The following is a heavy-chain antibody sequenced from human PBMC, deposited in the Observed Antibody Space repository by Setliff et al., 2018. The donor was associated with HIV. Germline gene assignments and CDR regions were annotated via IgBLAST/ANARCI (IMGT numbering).Heavy chain of an antibody. CDR2: INAGNGNT. Sequence: ASVKVSCKASGYTFTSYAMHWVRQAPGKRLEWMGWINAGNGNTKYSQKFQGRVTITRDTSASTAYVELSSLRSEDTAVYYCARGPSGWPHFDYWGQGTLVTVSS. CDR1: GYTFTSYA. D-gene: IGHD6-19*01. CDR3: ARGPSGWPHFDY. J-gene: IGHJ4*02. V-gene: IGHV1-3*01.